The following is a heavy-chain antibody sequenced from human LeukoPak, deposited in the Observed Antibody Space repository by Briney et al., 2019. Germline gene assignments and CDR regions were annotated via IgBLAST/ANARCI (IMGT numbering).Heavy chain of an antibody. J-gene: IGHJ4*02. CDR2: IYTTGNT. CDR3: ARDRYGDYSDY. Sequence: SETLSLTCTVSGDSISSYYWSWIRQPAGKGLEWIGRIYTTGNTNYNPSLKSRVAMSVDKTKRQLSLKLSSVTAADTAVYFCARDRYGDYSDYWGQGTLVTASS. D-gene: IGHD4-17*01. CDR1: GDSISSYY. V-gene: IGHV4-4*07.